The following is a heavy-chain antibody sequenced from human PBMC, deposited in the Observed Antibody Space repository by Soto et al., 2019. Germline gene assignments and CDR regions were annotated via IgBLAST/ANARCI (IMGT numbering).Heavy chain of an antibody. J-gene: IGHJ3*02. V-gene: IGHV4-30-4*02. CDR2: IYYSGST. CDR1: GGSISSGDYY. CDR3: ARVKRFLEWLSHDAFDI. D-gene: IGHD3-3*01. Sequence: SDTLSLTCTVSGGSISSGDYYWSWIRQPPGKGLEWIGYIYYSGSTYYNPSLKSRVTISVDTSKNQFSLKLSSVTAADTAVYYCARVKRFLEWLSHDAFDIWGQGTMVTV.